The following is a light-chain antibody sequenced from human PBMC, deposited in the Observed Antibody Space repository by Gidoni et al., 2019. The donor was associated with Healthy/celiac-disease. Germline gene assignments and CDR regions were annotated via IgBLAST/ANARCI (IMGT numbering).Light chain of an antibody. V-gene: IGLV1-44*01. Sequence: QSVLPQPPSASGTPGQRVTISSSGSSSTIGSNTVNWYQQLPGTAPKLLIYSNNQRPSGVPDRFSGSKSGTSASLAISGLQSEDEADYYCAAWDDSLNGPVFGGGTKLTVL. CDR3: AAWDDSLNGPV. CDR1: SSTIGSNT. J-gene: IGLJ2*01. CDR2: SNN.